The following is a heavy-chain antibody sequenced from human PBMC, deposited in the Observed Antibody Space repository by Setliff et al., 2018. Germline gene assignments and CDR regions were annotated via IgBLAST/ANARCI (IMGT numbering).Heavy chain of an antibody. CDR2: IDSDGSVT. V-gene: IGHV3-74*01. Sequence: GGSLRLSCAASGFTFSNYWMHWVRQAPGKGLVWVSRIDSDGSVTNYADSVRGRFIISRDNAKNTLYLQMNSLRDEVTAMYYCGSWSVVAAGTDWGQGALVTVSS. D-gene: IGHD2-15*01. CDR1: GFTFSNYW. CDR3: GSWSVVAAGTD. J-gene: IGHJ4*02.